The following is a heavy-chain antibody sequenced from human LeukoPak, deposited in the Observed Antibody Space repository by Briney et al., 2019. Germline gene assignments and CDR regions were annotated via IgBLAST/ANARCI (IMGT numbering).Heavy chain of an antibody. CDR1: GGSISSYY. CDR2: IHYSGST. CDR3: ARVEEGYGAGRRENYYYYYMDV. J-gene: IGHJ6*03. Sequence: SETLSLTCTVSGGSISSYYWSWIRQPPGKGLEWIGYIHYSGSTNYNPSLKSRVTMSEDTSKNQFSLKLSSVTAADTAVYYCARVEEGYGAGRRENYYYYYMDVWGKGTMVTVSS. D-gene: IGHD3-10*01. V-gene: IGHV4-59*01.